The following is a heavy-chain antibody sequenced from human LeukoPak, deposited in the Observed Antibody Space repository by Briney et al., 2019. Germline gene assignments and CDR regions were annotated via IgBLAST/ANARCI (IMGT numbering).Heavy chain of an antibody. CDR1: GGSVSNYY. J-gene: IGHJ4*02. V-gene: IGHV4-59*08. CDR2: VYYTGST. Sequence: PSETLSLTGSVSGGSVSNYYWSWIRQPPGKGLEWLGYVYYTGSTNYNPSLKSRVTMFEDKSKNQFSLRLYSVAVADTAVYYCARHFAYSSSSYFDYWGQGSLVTVSS. D-gene: IGHD6-6*01. CDR3: ARHFAYSSSSYFDY.